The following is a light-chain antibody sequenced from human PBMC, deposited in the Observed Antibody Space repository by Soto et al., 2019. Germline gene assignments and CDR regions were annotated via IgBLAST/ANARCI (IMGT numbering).Light chain of an antibody. CDR2: DVT. J-gene: IGLJ1*01. V-gene: IGLV2-14*01. Sequence: QSALTQPASVSGSPGQSITISCTGTSSDVGGYNYVSWYQQHPGKAPKLMIYDVTTRPSGVSIRFSGSKSGNTASLTISGLQAEDEADYYCTSYTGSNTYVFGTGTKVTVL. CDR1: SSDVGGYNY. CDR3: TSYTGSNTYV.